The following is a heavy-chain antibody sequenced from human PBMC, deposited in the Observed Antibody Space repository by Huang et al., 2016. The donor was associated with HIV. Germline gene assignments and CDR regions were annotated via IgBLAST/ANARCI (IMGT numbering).Heavy chain of an antibody. Sequence: QVHLQESGPGLVKPSQTLSLTCTVSGGSISSGGYYWTWIRQPPGKGLEWIGYIYYSGSTYDNPSRKSRVTISVDTSKNQFSLKVTSMTAADTAVYYCGRFSYYSDSTISQYLQLWGQGALVTVSS. J-gene: IGHJ1*01. V-gene: IGHV4-30-4*08. D-gene: IGHD3-22*01. CDR2: IYYSGST. CDR3: GRFSYYSDSTISQYLQL. CDR1: GGSISSGGYY.